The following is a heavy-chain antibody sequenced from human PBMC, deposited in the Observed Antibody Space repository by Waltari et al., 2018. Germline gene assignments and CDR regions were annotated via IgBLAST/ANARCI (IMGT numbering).Heavy chain of an antibody. CDR3: AKGLWESPPYYYYAMDV. CDR1: GFHFTTPV. Sequence: QVQLVESGGGVVQPGRSLRLSCAASGFHFTTPVMHWVPQVPGKGVEWVTRISYDGSKTYYADSVKGLFTIARDNSKDTVYLQMNSLRAEDTAVYYCAKGLWESPPYYYYAMDVWGQGTTVTVS. J-gene: IGHJ6*02. V-gene: IGHV3-30*18. D-gene: IGHD3-10*01. CDR2: ISYDGSKT.